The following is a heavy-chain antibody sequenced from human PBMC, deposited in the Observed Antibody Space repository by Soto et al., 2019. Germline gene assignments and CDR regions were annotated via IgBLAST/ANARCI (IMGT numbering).Heavy chain of an antibody. CDR1: GGSISSGDYY. V-gene: IGHV4-61*08. D-gene: IGHD1-7*01. CDR2: IYYSGST. CDR3: ARGRELRTNYYYGMDV. Sequence: PSETLSLTCTVSGGSISSGDYYWSWIRQPPGKGLEWIGYIYYSGSTNYNPSLKSRVTISVDTSKNQFSLKLSSVTAADTAVFYGARGRELRTNYYYGMDVGGQGTTVTVSS. J-gene: IGHJ6*02.